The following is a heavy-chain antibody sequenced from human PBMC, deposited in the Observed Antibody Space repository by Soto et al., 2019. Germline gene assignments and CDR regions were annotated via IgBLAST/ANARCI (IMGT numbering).Heavy chain of an antibody. CDR3: ARAEGGFGDSSPFDP. D-gene: IGHD3-22*01. CDR2: IYYSGST. Sequence: SETLSLTCTVSGGSISSGDYYWSWIRQPPGKGLEWIGYIYYSGSTYYNPSLKSRVTISVDTSKNQFSLKLSSVTAADTAVYYCARAEGGFGDSSPFDPWGQGTLVTVSS. J-gene: IGHJ5*02. V-gene: IGHV4-30-4*01. CDR1: GGSISSGDYY.